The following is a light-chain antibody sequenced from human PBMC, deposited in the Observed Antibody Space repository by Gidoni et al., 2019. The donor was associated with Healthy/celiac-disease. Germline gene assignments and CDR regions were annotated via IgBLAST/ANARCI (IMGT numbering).Light chain of an antibody. Sequence: DIVLTQSPGTLSLSPGERATLSCRASQSVSSSYLAWYQQKPGQAPRLLIYGASSRDTGIPDRFSGSGSGTDFTLTISRLEPEDFAVYYCQQYGSSPRTFGQGPKVEIK. CDR2: GAS. J-gene: IGKJ1*01. V-gene: IGKV3-20*01. CDR3: QQYGSSPRT. CDR1: QSVSSSY.